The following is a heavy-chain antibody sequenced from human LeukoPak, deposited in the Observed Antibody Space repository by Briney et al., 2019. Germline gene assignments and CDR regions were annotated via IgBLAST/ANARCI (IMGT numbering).Heavy chain of an antibody. D-gene: IGHD3-10*01. V-gene: IGHV4-39*01. CDR3: ARSSMFRGVTVDY. Sequence: PSETLSLTCTVCGGSMNSSSDYWGWIRQPPGEALEWIGSIYHSGYTYYNPSLKSRVTISVDTSKSQFSLKLSSVTAADTAVYYCARSSMFRGVTVDYWGQGTLVTVSS. CDR1: GGSMNSSSDY. J-gene: IGHJ4*02. CDR2: IYHSGYT.